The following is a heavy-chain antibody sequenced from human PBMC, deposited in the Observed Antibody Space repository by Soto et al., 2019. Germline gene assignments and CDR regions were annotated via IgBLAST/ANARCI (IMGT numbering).Heavy chain of an antibody. CDR3: AKMSSENYYDPVFS. CDR2: ISSSGNTI. J-gene: IGHJ4*02. D-gene: IGHD3-22*01. V-gene: IGHV3-11*01. CDR1: GLTFSDYY. Sequence: QVQLVESGGGLVQTSGSLRIACVASGLTFSDYYMSWVRQAPGKGLEWVSYISSSGNTIYYADSVKGRFTICRDNAKNSVYLQMNSLRAEDTALYFCAKMSSENYYDPVFSWGQGTLVTVSS.